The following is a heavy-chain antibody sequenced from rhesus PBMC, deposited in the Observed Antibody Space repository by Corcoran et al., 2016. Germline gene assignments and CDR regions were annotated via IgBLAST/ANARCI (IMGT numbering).Heavy chain of an antibody. D-gene: IGHD3-28*01. CDR1: GGSISSGYYN. CDR2: ITYSWST. CDR3: ARNYSYDSARTDF. V-gene: IGHV4-122*02. J-gene: IGHJ4*01. Sequence: QVQLQESGPGLVKPSETLSLTCAVSGGSISSGYYNWSWNRQPPGKGLECISYITYSWSTSYNPSLKSRLTISGDTSKNQFSLKLSSVTAADTAVYYCARNYSYDSARTDFWGQGVLVTVSS.